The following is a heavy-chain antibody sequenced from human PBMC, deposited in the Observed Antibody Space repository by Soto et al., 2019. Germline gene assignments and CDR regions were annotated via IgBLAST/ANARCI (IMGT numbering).Heavy chain of an antibody. D-gene: IGHD6-19*01. V-gene: IGHV3-23*01. CDR2: ISRGADDT. Sequence: EVQLLESGGGLVQPGGSLRLSCAASGFPFHIYPMTGVRQTPGKGLEWVSTISRGADDTQYADSVKGRFTLTRDDSKKTLYLQLNGLRAEDTAVYYCARRGERWLPEDYWGQGTLVTVSS. J-gene: IGHJ4*02. CDR3: ARRGERWLPEDY. CDR1: GFPFHIYP.